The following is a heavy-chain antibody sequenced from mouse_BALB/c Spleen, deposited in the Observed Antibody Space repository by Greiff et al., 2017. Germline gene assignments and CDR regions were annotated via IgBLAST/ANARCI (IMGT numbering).Heavy chain of an antibody. Sequence: EVQRVESGGGLVKPGGSLKLSCAASGFTFSDYYMYWVRQTPGKRLEWVATISDGGSYTYYPDSVKGRFTISRDNAKNNLYLQMSSLKSEDTAMYYCARDTTVVDYYAMDYWGQGTSVTVSS. D-gene: IGHD1-1*01. CDR2: ISDGGSYT. V-gene: IGHV5-4*02. CDR3: ARDTTVVDYYAMDY. J-gene: IGHJ4*01. CDR1: GFTFSDYY.